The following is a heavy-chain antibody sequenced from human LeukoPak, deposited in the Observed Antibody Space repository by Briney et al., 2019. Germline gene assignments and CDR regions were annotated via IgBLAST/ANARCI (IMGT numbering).Heavy chain of an antibody. V-gene: IGHV1-18*01. Sequence: ASVKVSCKASGYSFSGHGITWVRQAPGQGLEWMGWISAYNGNTNYAQKLQGRVTMTTDTSTSAAYMELRSLRSDDTAVYYCARASRALYGMDVWGQGTTVTVSS. J-gene: IGHJ6*02. CDR2: ISAYNGNT. CDR3: ARASRALYGMDV. CDR1: GYSFSGHG.